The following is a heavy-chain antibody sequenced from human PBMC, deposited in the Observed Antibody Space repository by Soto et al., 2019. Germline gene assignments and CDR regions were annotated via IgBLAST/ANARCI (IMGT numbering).Heavy chain of an antibody. Sequence: PSETLSLTCTVSGGSISSYYWSWIRQPPGKGLEWIGYIYYSGSTNYNPSLKSRVTISVDTSKNQFSLKLSSVTAADTAVYYCARINGYSSNSFDYWGQGTLVTVSS. J-gene: IGHJ4*02. CDR1: GGSISSYY. D-gene: IGHD6-13*01. CDR2: IYYSGST. V-gene: IGHV4-59*01. CDR3: ARINGYSSNSFDY.